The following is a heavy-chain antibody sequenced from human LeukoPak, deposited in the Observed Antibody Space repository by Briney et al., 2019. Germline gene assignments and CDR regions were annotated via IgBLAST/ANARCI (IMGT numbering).Heavy chain of an antibody. CDR3: ARTAAVVDPARGRVDY. D-gene: IGHD2-15*01. J-gene: IGHJ4*02. CDR1: GYTFTSYG. CDR2: SSGYNGNT. Sequence: ASVKVSCKASGYTFTSYGISWVRQAPGQGLEWMGWSSGYNGNTKYVQNFQGRVTVTTDTSTSTAYMELRSLRSDDTAVYYCARTAAVVDPARGRVDYWGQGTLVTVSS. V-gene: IGHV1-18*01.